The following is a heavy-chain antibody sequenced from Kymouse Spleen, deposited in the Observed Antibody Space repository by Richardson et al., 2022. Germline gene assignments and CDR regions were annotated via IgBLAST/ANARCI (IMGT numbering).Heavy chain of an antibody. D-gene: IGHD1-7*01. CDR3: ARGPGITGTHFDY. CDR2: IYYSGST. J-gene: IGHJ4*02. Sequence: QLQLQESGPGLVKPSETLSLTCTVSGGSISSSSYYWGWIRQPPGKGLEWIGSIYYSGSTYYNPSLKSRVTISVDTSKNQFSLKLSSVTAADTAVYYCARGPGITGTHFDYWGQGTLVTVSS. CDR1: GGSISSSSYY. V-gene: IGHV4-39*01.